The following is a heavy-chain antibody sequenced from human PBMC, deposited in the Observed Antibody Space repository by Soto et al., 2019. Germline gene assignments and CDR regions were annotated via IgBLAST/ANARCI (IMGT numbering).Heavy chain of an antibody. CDR1: GYTFTSYG. Sequence: ASVKVSCKASGYTFTSYGISWVRQAPGQGLEWMGWISAYNGNTNYAQKLKGRVTMTTDTSTSTAYMELRSLRSDDTAVYYCVILVYCGYGQTMDYYYHYGMDVWGQGTTVTVSS. CDR3: VILVYCGYGQTMDYYYHYGMDV. V-gene: IGHV1-18*01. J-gene: IGHJ6*02. D-gene: IGHD2-21*01. CDR2: ISAYNGNT.